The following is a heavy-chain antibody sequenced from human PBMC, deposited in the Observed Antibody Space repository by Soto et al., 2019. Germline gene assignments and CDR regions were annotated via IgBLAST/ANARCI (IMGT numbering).Heavy chain of an antibody. J-gene: IGHJ4*02. Sequence: QVTLKESGPVLVKPTETLTLTCTVSGFSPSNARMAVSWIRQPPGKALEWLAHIFSNDEKSYSTSLKSRLTISKDTSKSQVVLTMTNMDPMDTATYYCARIRSGSSLDYWGQGTLVTVSS. D-gene: IGHD1-26*01. CDR3: ARIRSGSSLDY. CDR1: GFSPSNARMA. V-gene: IGHV2-26*01. CDR2: IFSNDEK.